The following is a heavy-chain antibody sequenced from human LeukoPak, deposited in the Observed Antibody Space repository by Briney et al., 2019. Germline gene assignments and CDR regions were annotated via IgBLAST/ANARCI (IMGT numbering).Heavy chain of an antibody. CDR2: MNPNSGNT. Sequence: ASVKVSCKASGYTFTSYDINWVRQATGQGLKWMGWMNPNSGNTGYAQKFQGRVTMTRNTSISTAYMELSSLRSEDTAVYYCARGYCSGGSCFVLDYWGQGTLVTVSS. CDR1: GYTFTSYD. J-gene: IGHJ4*02. V-gene: IGHV1-8*01. CDR3: ARGYCSGGSCFVLDY. D-gene: IGHD2-15*01.